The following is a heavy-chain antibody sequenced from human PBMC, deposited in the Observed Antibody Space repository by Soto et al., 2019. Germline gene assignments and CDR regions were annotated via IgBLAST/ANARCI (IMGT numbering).Heavy chain of an antibody. CDR1: GGSFSGYY. Sequence: QSQTLSLTCAVYGGSFSGYYWSWIRQPPGKGLEWIGEINHSGSTNYNPSLKSRVTISVDTSKNQFSLKLSSVTAADTAVYYCARGRGDGYNDYWGQGTLVTVSS. V-gene: IGHV4-34*01. CDR2: INHSGST. D-gene: IGHD3-10*01. CDR3: ARGRGDGYNDY. J-gene: IGHJ4*02.